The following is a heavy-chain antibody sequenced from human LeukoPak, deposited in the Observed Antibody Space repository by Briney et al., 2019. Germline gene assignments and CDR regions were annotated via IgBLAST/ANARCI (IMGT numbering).Heavy chain of an antibody. D-gene: IGHD3-10*01. CDR2: IYPGDSDT. V-gene: IGHV5-51*01. CDR3: ARQWSLRGSGSYPDY. J-gene: IGHJ4*02. Sequence: LGESLKISCKGSGFSFTSYWIAWVLQMPGKGLEWMVIIYPGDSDTRYSPSFQGQVTISADKSISTAYLQWNSLKASDTAIYYCARQWSLRGSGSYPDYWGQGTLVTVSS. CDR1: GFSFTSYW.